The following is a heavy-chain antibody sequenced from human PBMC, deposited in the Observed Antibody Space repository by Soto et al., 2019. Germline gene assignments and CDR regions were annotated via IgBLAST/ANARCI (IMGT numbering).Heavy chain of an antibody. CDR1: GFTFSSYA. D-gene: IGHD5-12*01. V-gene: IGHV3-30-3*01. CDR2: ISYDGSNK. CDR3: ARAGGGYDWESIFDY. Sequence: QVQLVESGGGVVQPGRSLRLSCAASGFTFSSYAMHWVRQAPGKGLEWVAVISYDGSNKYYADSVKGRFTISRDNSKNTLYLQMNSLRAEDTAVYYCARAGGGYDWESIFDYWGQGTLVTVSS. J-gene: IGHJ4*02.